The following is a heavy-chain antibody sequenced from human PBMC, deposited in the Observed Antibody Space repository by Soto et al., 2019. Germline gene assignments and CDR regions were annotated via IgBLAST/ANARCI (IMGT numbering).Heavy chain of an antibody. D-gene: IGHD3-22*01. CDR3: VREVDMYYYDSSGYTPAYFDS. CDR2: IIPIFGTA. Sequence: GASVKVSCKASGGTFSSYAISWVRQAPGQGLEWMGGIIPIFGTANYAQKFQGRVTITADESTSTAYMELSSLRSEDTAVYYCVREVDMYYYDSSGYTPAYFDSWGQGTLVTVSS. CDR1: GGTFSSYA. J-gene: IGHJ4*02. V-gene: IGHV1-69*13.